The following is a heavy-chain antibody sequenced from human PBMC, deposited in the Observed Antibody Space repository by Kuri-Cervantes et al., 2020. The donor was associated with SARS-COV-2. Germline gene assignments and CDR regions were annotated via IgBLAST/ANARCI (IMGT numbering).Heavy chain of an antibody. Sequence: SETLSLTCTVAGDSMSSDSYYWSWIRQPAGKGLGWIGRIYTSGTTDYNPSLKSRVSMSLDTSRNRFSLTLHSVTGADTAVYFCARGLIAASAGIYFDTWGQGSLVTVSS. CDR3: ARGLIAASAGIYFDT. V-gene: IGHV4-61*02. J-gene: IGHJ4*02. CDR1: GDSMSSDSYY. D-gene: IGHD6-13*01. CDR2: IYTSGTT.